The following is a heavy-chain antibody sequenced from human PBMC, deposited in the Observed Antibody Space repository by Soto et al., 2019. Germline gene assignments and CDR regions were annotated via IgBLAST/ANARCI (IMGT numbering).Heavy chain of an antibody. CDR2: ISYDGSKK. CDR3: ARGRGSNYYGLEV. D-gene: IGHD3-10*01. J-gene: IGHJ6*02. CDR1: GFTFSSYG. V-gene: IGHV3-30*03. Sequence: QVLLAESGGGVVQPGTSLRLSCAASGFTFSSYGMHWVRQAPGKGLEWVAAISYDGSKKYYVDSVKARFTISRDNSKNTVYLQVNSLSAEDTAVYTCARGRGSNYYGLEVWGRGTTVTVSS.